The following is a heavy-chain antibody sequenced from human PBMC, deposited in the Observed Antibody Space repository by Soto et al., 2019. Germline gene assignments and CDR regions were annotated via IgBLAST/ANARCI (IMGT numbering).Heavy chain of an antibody. V-gene: IGHV4-31*03. Sequence: SETLSLTCSVSGGSISRGAYFWTWIRQFPGKGLEWIAYISYTGATYYNPSLKSRVTILADTSKNQFSPKLNSVTSADTAVYYCARGGPVSVSPAWQLLGYFDYWGQGTLVTVSS. D-gene: IGHD2-15*01. J-gene: IGHJ4*02. CDR1: GGSISRGAYF. CDR3: ARGGPVSVSPAWQLLGYFDY. CDR2: ISYTGAT.